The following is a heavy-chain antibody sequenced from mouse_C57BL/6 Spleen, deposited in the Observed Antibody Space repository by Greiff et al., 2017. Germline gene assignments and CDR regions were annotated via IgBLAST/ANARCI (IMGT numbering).Heavy chain of an antibody. J-gene: IGHJ2*01. D-gene: IGHD1-1*01. CDR2: INPNNGGT. CDR3: AREGPYYSGNFDY. Sequence: VQLQQSGPELVKPGASVKISCKASGYTFTDYYMNWVKQSHGKSLEWIGDINPNNGGTSYNQKFKGKATLTVDKSSSTAYMELRSLTSEDSAVYYCAREGPYYSGNFDYWGQGTTLTVSS. CDR1: GYTFTDYY. V-gene: IGHV1-26*01.